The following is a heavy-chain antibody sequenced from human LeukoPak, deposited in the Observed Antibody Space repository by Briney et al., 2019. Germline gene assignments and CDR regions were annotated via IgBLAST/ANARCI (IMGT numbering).Heavy chain of an antibody. J-gene: IGHJ4*02. CDR3: ARLLVYNSGGEAFDH. CDR1: GFTFSSYA. D-gene: IGHD1-20*01. Sequence: GGSLRLSCAASGFTFSSYAMSWVRQAPGKGLEWVLAISGSGGSTYYADSVKGRFTISRDNSKTTLYLQMNSLRAEDTAVYYCARLLVYNSGGEAFDHWGQGTLVTVSS. CDR2: ISGSGGST. V-gene: IGHV3-23*01.